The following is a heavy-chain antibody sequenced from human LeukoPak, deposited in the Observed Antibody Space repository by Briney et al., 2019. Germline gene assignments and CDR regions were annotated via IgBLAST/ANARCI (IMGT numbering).Heavy chain of an antibody. V-gene: IGHV3-74*01. CDR2: INSDGSST. CDR1: GFTFSSYW. J-gene: IGHJ1*01. Sequence: GGSLRLSCAASGFTFSSYWMHWVRQAPGKGLVWVSRINSDGSSTSYADSVKGRFTISRDNAENSLYLQMNSLRAEDTAVYYCVSGRYCSSSTCYTGEYFPQWGQGTLVTVSS. D-gene: IGHD2-2*02. CDR3: VSGRYCSSSTCYTGEYFPQ.